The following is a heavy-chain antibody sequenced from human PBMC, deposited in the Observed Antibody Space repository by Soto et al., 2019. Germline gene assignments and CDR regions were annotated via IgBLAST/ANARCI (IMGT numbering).Heavy chain of an antibody. D-gene: IGHD4-4*01. CDR1: GGSVSSGSYY. J-gene: IGHJ5*02. V-gene: IGHV4-61*01. CDR2: IDYSVSN. Sequence: QVQLQESGPGLVKPSETLSLTCTVSGGSVSSGSYYWSWIRQPPGKGLEWIGDIDYSVSNNYNPSLKSRVTISVDTSKNQYSLKLSSVTAADTAVYCCARELQYLNGFDPGGQGTLVTVSA. CDR3: ARELQYLNGFDP.